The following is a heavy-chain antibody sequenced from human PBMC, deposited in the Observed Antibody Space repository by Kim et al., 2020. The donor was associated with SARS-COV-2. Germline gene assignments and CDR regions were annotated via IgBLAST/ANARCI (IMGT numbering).Heavy chain of an antibody. Sequence: SETLSLTCTVSGGSVSSDNYYWGWVRQPPGKGLEWIGSVYYTGSTYYNPSLKSRITISIDASTNHFSLKLNSVTATDTAIYYCASHGWELLSDWFDPWG. J-gene: IGHJ5*02. D-gene: IGHD1-26*01. V-gene: IGHV4-39*02. CDR3: ASHGWELLSDWFDP. CDR2: VYYTGST. CDR1: GGSVSSDNYY.